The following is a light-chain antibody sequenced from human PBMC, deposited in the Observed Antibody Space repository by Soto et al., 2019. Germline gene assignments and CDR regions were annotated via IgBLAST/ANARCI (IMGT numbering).Light chain of an antibody. J-gene: IGKJ4*01. V-gene: IGKV1-17*01. Sequence: DIQMTQSPSSLSASVGDRVTITCRASQSISSYLNWYQQKPGKAPKRLIYAASSLQSGVPSRFSGSGSGTEFTLTISSLQPEDFATYYCLQHNSYPLTFAGGTKVDNK. CDR3: LQHNSYPLT. CDR2: AAS. CDR1: QSISSY.